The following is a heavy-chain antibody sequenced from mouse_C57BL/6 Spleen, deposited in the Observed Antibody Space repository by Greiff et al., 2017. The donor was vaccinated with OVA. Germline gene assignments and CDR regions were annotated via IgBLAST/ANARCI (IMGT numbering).Heavy chain of an antibody. CDR3: ARRGIYYDYDGGFDY. V-gene: IGHV1-50*01. CDR1: GYTFTSYW. D-gene: IGHD2-4*01. Sequence: QVQLQQPGAELVKPGASVKLSCKASGYTFTSYWMQWVKQRPGQGLEWIGEIDPSDSYTNYNQKFKGKATLTVDTSSSTAYMQLSSLTSEDSAVYYCARRGIYYDYDGGFDYWGRGTTLTVSS. J-gene: IGHJ2*01. CDR2: IDPSDSYT.